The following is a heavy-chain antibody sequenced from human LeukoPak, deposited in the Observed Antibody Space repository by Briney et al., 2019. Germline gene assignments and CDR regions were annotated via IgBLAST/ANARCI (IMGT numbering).Heavy chain of an antibody. D-gene: IGHD3-10*01. J-gene: IGHJ4*02. CDR3: ARHFTMVRGVSFFDY. CDR2: IYYSGST. V-gene: IGHV4-39*01. CDR1: GGSISSSSYY. Sequence: SETLSLTCTVSGGSISSSSYYWGWIRQPPGKGLEWIGSIYYSGSTYYNPSLKSRVTISVDTSKNQFSLKLSSVTAADTAVYYCARHFTMVRGVSFFDYWGQGTLVTVSS.